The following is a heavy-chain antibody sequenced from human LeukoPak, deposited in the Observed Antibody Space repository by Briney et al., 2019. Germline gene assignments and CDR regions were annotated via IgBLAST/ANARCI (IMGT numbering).Heavy chain of an antibody. CDR3: ARIFDS. J-gene: IGHJ4*02. CDR2: IFHNGKT. Sequence: GKGLEWIGDIFHNGKTNYNPSLKGRVTISIDTSNNQFSLRLPSVTAADTAVYYCARIFDSWGQGTLVTV. V-gene: IGHV4-4*02.